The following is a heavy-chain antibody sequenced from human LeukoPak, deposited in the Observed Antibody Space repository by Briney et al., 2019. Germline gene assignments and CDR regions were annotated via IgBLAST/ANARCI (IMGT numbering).Heavy chain of an antibody. CDR2: ISTNTAST. CDR3: AKDMWELFRKGSNSFDY. Sequence: GGSLRLSCAGSGFTFRNYGMSWVRQAPGKGLEWVSHISTNTASTYYADSVKGRFTISRDNSKNTLYLQMNSLRAEDTAVYYCAKDMWELFRKGSNSFDYWGQGTLVTVSS. CDR1: GFTFRNYG. D-gene: IGHD1-26*01. V-gene: IGHV3-23*01. J-gene: IGHJ4*02.